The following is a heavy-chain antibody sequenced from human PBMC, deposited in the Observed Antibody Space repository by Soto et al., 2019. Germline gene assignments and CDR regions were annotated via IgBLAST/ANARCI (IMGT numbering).Heavy chain of an antibody. CDR3: ARSIFGQGFIS. CDR1: GSTFSTLD. Sequence: QVQLVQSGAEVKKPGASVKVSCKASGSTFSTLDLNWVRQAPGQGLDWMGWMHANTGLTGHAQKFQGRLSMTRDTSISTAYMELSSLRADDTAVYYCARSIFGQGFISWGQGNLVTVSS. D-gene: IGHD3-10*01. J-gene: IGHJ4*02. V-gene: IGHV1-8*01. CDR2: MHANTGLT.